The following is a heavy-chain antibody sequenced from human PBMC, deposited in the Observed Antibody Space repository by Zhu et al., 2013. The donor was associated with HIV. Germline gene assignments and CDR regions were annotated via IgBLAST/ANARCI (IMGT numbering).Heavy chain of an antibody. CDR2: IYYSGST. D-gene: IGHD6-13*01. CDR3: VRDRSSSSWYWDY. V-gene: IGHV4-39*07. CDR1: GGSISSSSYY. Sequence: QVQLQESGPGLVKPSETLSLTCTVSGGSISSSSYYWGWIRQPPGKGLEWIGSIYYSGSTYYNPSLKSRVTISVDTSKNQFSLKLSSVTAADTAVYYCVRDRSSSSWYWDYWGQGTLVTVSS. J-gene: IGHJ4*02.